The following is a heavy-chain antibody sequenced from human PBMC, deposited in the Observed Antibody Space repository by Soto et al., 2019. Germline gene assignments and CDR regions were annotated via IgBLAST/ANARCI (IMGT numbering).Heavy chain of an antibody. D-gene: IGHD2-15*01. Sequence: QVQLVQSGAEVKKHGSSVKVSCKAPGGTFSTYAITWVRQAPGQGLEWMGGVIPIFGTPKYAQKFQGRVTITADESTSTGYMELRSLRSEDTAVYYCARSQGGSSSLDIYYYYYYGMDVWGQGTTVTVSS. CDR3: ARSQGGSSSLDIYYYYYYGMDV. CDR1: GGTFSTYA. J-gene: IGHJ6*02. V-gene: IGHV1-69*01. CDR2: VIPIFGTP.